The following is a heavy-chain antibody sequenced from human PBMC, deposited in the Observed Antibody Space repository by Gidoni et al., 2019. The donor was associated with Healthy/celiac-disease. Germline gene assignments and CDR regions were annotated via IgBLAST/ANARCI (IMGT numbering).Heavy chain of an antibody. J-gene: IGHJ5*02. V-gene: IGHV4-4*07. CDR3: ARDGGSSSPPNWFDP. D-gene: IGHD6-6*01. CDR1: GCSISSYY. CDR2: IYTSGST. Sequence: QVQLQESGPGLVTPSETLSLTCTVSGCSISSYYWSWIRQPAGKGLEWIGRIYTSGSTNYNPSLKSRVTMSVDTSKNQFSLKLSSVTAADTAVYYCARDGGSSSPPNWFDPWGQGTLVTVSS.